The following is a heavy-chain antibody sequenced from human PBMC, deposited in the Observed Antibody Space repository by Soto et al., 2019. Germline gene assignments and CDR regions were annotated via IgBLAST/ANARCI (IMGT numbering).Heavy chain of an antibody. CDR3: ASHYPLLWEENDY. CDR2: IYYSGST. Sequence: QLQLQESGPGLVKPSETLSLTCTVSGGSISSSSYYWGWIRQPPGKGLEWIGSIYYSGSTYYNPSLKSRVTLSVDTSKNQFSRKLSSVTAADTAVYYCASHYPLLWEENDYSGQVTLVTVSS. V-gene: IGHV4-39*01. J-gene: IGHJ4*02. D-gene: IGHD2-2*01. CDR1: GGSISSSSYY.